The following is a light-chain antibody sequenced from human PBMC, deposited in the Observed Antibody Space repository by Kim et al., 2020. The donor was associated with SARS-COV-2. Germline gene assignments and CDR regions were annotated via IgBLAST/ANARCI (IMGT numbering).Light chain of an antibody. V-gene: IGLV2-14*03. CDR1: SSDVGGYNY. Sequence: SITISCPGTSSDVGGYNYVSWYQQHPGKAPKLMIYDVSNRPSGVSNRFSGSKSGNTASLTISGLQAEDEADYYCSSYTSSSTPPYVFGGGTQLTVL. CDR2: DVS. CDR3: SSYTSSSTPPYV. J-gene: IGLJ2*01.